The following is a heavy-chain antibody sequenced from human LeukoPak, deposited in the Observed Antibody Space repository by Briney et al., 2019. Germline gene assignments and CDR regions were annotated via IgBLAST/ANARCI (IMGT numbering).Heavy chain of an antibody. CDR2: IYYSGST. J-gene: IGHJ3*02. D-gene: IGHD3-10*01. CDR1: GGSISSSSYY. V-gene: IGHV4-39*07. Sequence: SETLSLTCTVSGGSISSSSYYWGWIRQPPGKGLEWIGSIYYSGSTYYNPSLKSRVTISVDRSKNQFSLRLSSVTAADTAVYYCATAGGTMVRGVFINDAFDIWGQGTMVTVSS. CDR3: ATAGGTMVRGVFINDAFDI.